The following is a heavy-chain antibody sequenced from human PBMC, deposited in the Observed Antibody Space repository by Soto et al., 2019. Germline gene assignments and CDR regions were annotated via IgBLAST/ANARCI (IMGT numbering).Heavy chain of an antibody. J-gene: IGHJ2*01. CDR2: INHSGST. V-gene: IGHV4-34*01. CDR3: IRAVRSVSACLLTRSSDL. Sequence: RQHPGKGLEWNGEINHSGSTKYNPSLKGRVTISVDTSKNQFSLKLSSATASFTPAYDGIRAVRSVSACLLTRSSDL. D-gene: IGHD2-2*01.